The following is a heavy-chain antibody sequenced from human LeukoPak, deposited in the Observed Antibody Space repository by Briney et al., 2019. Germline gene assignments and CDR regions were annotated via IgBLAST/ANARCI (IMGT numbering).Heavy chain of an antibody. CDR2: MNLNSGYT. CDR3: ARVAGSIDY. CDR1: GYTFTTYD. D-gene: IGHD6-19*01. Sequence: APVKVSCKTSGYTFTTYDINWVRQATGQGLEWMGWMNLNSGYTGYAQKFQGRVTITRDTSISTAYMELSSLRSEDTAVYYCARVAGSIDYWGQGTLVTVSS. V-gene: IGHV1-8*03. J-gene: IGHJ4*02.